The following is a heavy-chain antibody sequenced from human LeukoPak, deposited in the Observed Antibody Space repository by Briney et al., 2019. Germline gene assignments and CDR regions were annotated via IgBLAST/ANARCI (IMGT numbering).Heavy chain of an antibody. CDR2: IRYDGSNK. V-gene: IGHV3-30*02. Sequence: GGSLRLSCAASGFTFSSYGMHWVRQAPGKGLEWVAFIRYDGSNKYYADSVKGRFTISRDNSKNTLYLQMNSLRAEDTAVYYCAKDQSGIYNWNYLVVDYWGQGTLVTVSS. CDR1: GFTFSSYG. J-gene: IGHJ4*02. CDR3: AKDQSGIYNWNYLVVDY. D-gene: IGHD1-7*01.